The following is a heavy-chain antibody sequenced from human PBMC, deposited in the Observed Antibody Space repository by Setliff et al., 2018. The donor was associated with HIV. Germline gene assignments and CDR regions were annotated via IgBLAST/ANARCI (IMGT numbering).Heavy chain of an antibody. V-gene: IGHV3-9*01. J-gene: IGHJ6*03. CDR2: ITWRGGVL. Sequence: PGGSLSLSCEGSGFNFNNYAMHWVRQPPGKGLEWVSGITWRGGVLGYAASAKGRFIISRDNARSSLHLQMNSLATEDTALYFCVKGGTLAGQFYYYMNVWGKGTTVTVSS. CDR3: VKGGTLAGQFYYYMNV. D-gene: IGHD6-19*01. CDR1: GFNFNNYA.